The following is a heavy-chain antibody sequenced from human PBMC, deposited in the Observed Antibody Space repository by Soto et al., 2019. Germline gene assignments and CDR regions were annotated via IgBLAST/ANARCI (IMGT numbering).Heavy chain of an antibody. D-gene: IGHD6-13*01. J-gene: IGHJ6*03. Sequence: GGSLRLSCAASGFTFSSYAMSWVRQAPGKGLEWVSAISGSGGSTYYADSVKGRFTISRDNSKNTLYLQMNSLRAEDTAVYYCAKESSSSWLYYYYYMDVWGKGTTVTVSS. CDR3: AKESSSSWLYYYYYMDV. V-gene: IGHV3-23*01. CDR1: GFTFSSYA. CDR2: ISGSGGST.